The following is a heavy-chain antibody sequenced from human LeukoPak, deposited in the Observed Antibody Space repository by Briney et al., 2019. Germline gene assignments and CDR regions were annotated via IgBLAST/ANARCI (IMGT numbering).Heavy chain of an antibody. D-gene: IGHD3-10*01. CDR1: GYSISSGYY. CDR2: IHYSGST. J-gene: IGHJ4*02. Sequence: PSETLSLTCAVSGYSISSGYYWGWIRQPPGKGLEWIGYIHYSGSTYYNPSLKSRVTISVDTSKNQFSLKLSSVTAADTAVYYCARVRLLWFGEPGTVDYWCQGTLVTVSS. CDR3: ARVRLLWFGEPGTVDY. V-gene: IGHV4-30-4*08.